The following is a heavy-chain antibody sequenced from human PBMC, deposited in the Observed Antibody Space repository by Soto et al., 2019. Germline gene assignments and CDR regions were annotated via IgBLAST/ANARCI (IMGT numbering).Heavy chain of an antibody. J-gene: IGHJ6*02. CDR2: ISAYNGNT. CDR3: AREPLPSVSTSCSLCYYYYGMDV. CDR1: GYTFTSYG. V-gene: IGHV1-18*01. Sequence: ASVKVSCKASGYTFTSYGISWVRQAPGQGLEWMGWISAYNGNTNYAQKLQGRVTMTTDTSTSTAYMELRSLRSDDTAVYYCAREPLPSVSTSCSLCYYYYGMDVWGQGTTVTVSS. D-gene: IGHD2-2*01.